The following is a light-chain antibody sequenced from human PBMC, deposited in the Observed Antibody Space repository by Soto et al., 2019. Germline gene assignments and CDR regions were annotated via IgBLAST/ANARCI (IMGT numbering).Light chain of an antibody. J-gene: IGLJ2*01. CDR2: VKSDGSH. CDR1: SGHGNYV. V-gene: IGLV4-69*01. CDR3: QTWDTGIVV. Sequence: QSVLTQSPSASASLGASVKLTCTLSSGHGNYVIAWHQQQPEKGPQYLMKVKSDGSHSKGDGIPDRFSGSSSGAERYLAISSLQSEDEADYYCQTWDTGIVVFGGGTKVTVL.